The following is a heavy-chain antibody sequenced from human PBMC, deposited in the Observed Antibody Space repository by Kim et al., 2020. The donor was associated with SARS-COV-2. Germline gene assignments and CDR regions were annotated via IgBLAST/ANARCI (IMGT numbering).Heavy chain of an antibody. V-gene: IGHV4-34*01. Sequence: SETLSLTCAAYGGSFSGYYWSWVRQPPGKRLEWIGEINHSGSTNYNPSLKSRVTMSRDTPKNQFSLKLSSVTAADTAVYYCARVSGPWFGELFFDYWGQGILVTVSS. D-gene: IGHD3-10*01. J-gene: IGHJ4*02. CDR2: INHSGST. CDR3: ARVSGPWFGELFFDY. CDR1: GGSFSGYY.